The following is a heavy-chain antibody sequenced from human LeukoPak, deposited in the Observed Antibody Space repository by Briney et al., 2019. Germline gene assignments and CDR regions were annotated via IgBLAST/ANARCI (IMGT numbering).Heavy chain of an antibody. V-gene: IGHV1-2*02. J-gene: IGHJ3*02. CDR1: GYTFTGYY. Sequence: EASVKVSCKASGYTFTGYYMHWVRQAPGQGLEWMGWINPNSGGTNYAQKFQGRVTMTRDTSISTAYTELSRLRSDDTAVYYCASPIYSYGSNDAFDIWGQGTMVTVSS. D-gene: IGHD5-18*01. CDR3: ASPIYSYGSNDAFDI. CDR2: INPNSGGT.